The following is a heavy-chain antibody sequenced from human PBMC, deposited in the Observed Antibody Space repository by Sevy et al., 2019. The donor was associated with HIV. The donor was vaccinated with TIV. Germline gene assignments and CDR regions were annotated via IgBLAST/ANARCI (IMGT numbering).Heavy chain of an antibody. D-gene: IGHD1-26*01. CDR3: AREYHRVGATPYNWLDP. Sequence: GGSLRLSCAASGFTFSSYGMHWVRQAPGKGLEWVAVIWYDGSNKYYADSVKGRFTISRDNSKNTLYLQMNSLRAEDTAVYYCAREYHRVGATPYNWLDPRGQGTLVTVSS. CDR1: GFTFSSYG. J-gene: IGHJ5*02. V-gene: IGHV3-33*01. CDR2: IWYDGSNK.